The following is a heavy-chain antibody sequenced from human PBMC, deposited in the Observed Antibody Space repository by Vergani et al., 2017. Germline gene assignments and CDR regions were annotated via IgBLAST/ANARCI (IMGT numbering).Heavy chain of an antibody. J-gene: IGHJ4*02. Sequence: QVQLVQSGAEVGKPGASVKVSCKASGYTFTGYYLHWVRLAPGQGLEWMGWINPKNGLTKYAQRFKGRVSLTRDTSITTAFMELSSLRSDDTAMYYCTSFPTETSEYYDSTGYYHRFFEKWGQGTLVTVSS. CDR3: TSFPTETSEYYDSTGYYHRFFEK. D-gene: IGHD3-16*01. V-gene: IGHV1-2*02. CDR2: INPKNGLT. CDR1: GYTFTGYY.